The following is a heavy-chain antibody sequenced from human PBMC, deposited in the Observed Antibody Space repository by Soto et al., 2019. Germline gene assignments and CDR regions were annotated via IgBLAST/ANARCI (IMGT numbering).Heavy chain of an antibody. D-gene: IGHD3-22*01. CDR1: VFSLNNARMG. V-gene: IGHV2-26*01. Sequence: GPTLVNPTETFTLTCTVSVFSLNNARMGVSWIRQPPGKALEWLAHIFLNDKQSYSTSLKSRLTISKDTSRSQVVLTMTNMDPVDTATYYCARVPYTDRFYFDYRGQVTLVTVSS. CDR2: IFLNDKQ. J-gene: IGHJ4*02. CDR3: ARVPYTDRFYFDY.